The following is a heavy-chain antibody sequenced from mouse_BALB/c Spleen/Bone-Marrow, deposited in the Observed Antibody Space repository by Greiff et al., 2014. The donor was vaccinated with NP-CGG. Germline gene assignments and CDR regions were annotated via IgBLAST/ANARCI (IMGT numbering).Heavy chain of an antibody. V-gene: IGHV14-3*02. CDR3: ANYDYGWYFDV. J-gene: IGHJ1*01. Sequence: VQLQQSGAELLKPGASVKLSCTASGFNIKDTYMHWGKQRPEQGLEGIGRIDPANGNTKYDPKFQGKATITADASSNTAYLQLSSLTSEDTAVYYCANYDYGWYFDVWGAGTTVTVSS. CDR2: IDPANGNT. CDR1: GFNIKDTY. D-gene: IGHD2-4*01.